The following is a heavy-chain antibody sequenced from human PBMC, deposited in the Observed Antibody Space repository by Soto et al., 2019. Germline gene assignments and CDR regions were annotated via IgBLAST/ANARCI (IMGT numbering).Heavy chain of an antibody. CDR2: IYYSGST. D-gene: IGHD3-10*01. Sequence: QVQLQESGPGLVKPSQTLSLTCTVSGGSISSGGYYWSWIRQHPGKGLEWIGYIYYSGSTYYNPSLKSRVTISVDTSKNQFSLKLSSVTAADTAVYYCVTLTMVRGALWYYYGMDVWGQGTTVTVSS. J-gene: IGHJ6*02. CDR3: VTLTMVRGALWYYYGMDV. V-gene: IGHV4-31*03. CDR1: GGSISSGGYY.